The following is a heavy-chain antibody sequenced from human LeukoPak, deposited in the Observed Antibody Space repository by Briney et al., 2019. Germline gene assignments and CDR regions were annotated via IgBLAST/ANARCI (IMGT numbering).Heavy chain of an antibody. Sequence: PSETLSLTCTVSGGSISSYYWSWIRQPPGKGLEWIGYIYYSGSTNYNPSLKSRVTISVDTSKSQFSLKLSSVTAADTAVYYRARAYSSGWYPALYYFDYWGQGTLVTVSS. D-gene: IGHD6-19*01. CDR2: IYYSGST. CDR3: ARAYSSGWYPALYYFDY. V-gene: IGHV4-59*01. CDR1: GGSISSYY. J-gene: IGHJ4*02.